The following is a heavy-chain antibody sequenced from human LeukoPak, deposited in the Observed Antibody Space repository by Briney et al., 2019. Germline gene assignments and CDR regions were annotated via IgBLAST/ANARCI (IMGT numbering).Heavy chain of an antibody. D-gene: IGHD6-6*01. V-gene: IGHV3-33*01. CDR1: GFTFSSYG. Sequence: GGSLRLSCAASGFTFSSYGMHWVRQAPGKGLEWVAVIWYDGSNKYYADSVKGRFTISRDNSKNTLCLQMNSLRAEDTAVYYCARVSIAARYWFDPWGQGTLVTVSS. CDR2: IWYDGSNK. CDR3: ARVSIAARYWFDP. J-gene: IGHJ5*02.